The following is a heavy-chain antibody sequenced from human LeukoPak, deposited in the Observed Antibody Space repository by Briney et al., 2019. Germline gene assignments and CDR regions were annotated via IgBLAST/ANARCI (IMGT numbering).Heavy chain of an antibody. D-gene: IGHD3-16*01. CDR3: AREGAGGTFDY. V-gene: IGHV1-46*01. Sequence: ASVKVSCKASGYTFTSYHVHWVRQAPGQGLEWMGMINPTDTNTGYAQNFQGRVTMTRDTSTTTVYMEVSSLRSEDTAVYYCAREGAGGTFDYWGQGTLVTVSS. J-gene: IGHJ4*02. CDR2: INPTDTNT. CDR1: GYTFTSYH.